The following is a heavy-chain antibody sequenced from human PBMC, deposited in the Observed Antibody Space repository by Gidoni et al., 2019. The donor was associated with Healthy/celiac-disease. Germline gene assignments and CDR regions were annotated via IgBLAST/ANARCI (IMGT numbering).Heavy chain of an antibody. CDR2: IYSGGST. J-gene: IGHJ4*02. D-gene: IGHD6-13*01. V-gene: IGHV3-66*02. CDR1: GFTASSNY. Sequence: EVQLVGSGGGLVLPGGSLRLSCAASGFTASSNYRSWVRQPPGKGLEWVSVIYSGGSTYYADSVKGRFTISRDNSKNTLYLQMNSLRAEDTAVYYCARDSTIAAAGTGDYWGQGTLVTVSS. CDR3: ARDSTIAAAGTGDY.